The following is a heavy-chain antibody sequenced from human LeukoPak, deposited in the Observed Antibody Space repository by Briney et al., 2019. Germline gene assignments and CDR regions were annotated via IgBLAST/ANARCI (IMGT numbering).Heavy chain of an antibody. D-gene: IGHD6-13*01. CDR2: TYYRSKWYN. J-gene: IGHJ6*03. V-gene: IGHV6-1*01. Sequence: SQTLSLTCAISGDSVSSNATAWNWIRQSPSRGLEWLGRTYYRSKWYNDYAVSVKSRITINPDTSKNQFSLQLSSVTPEDTAVYYCAGYLGNYYYYYYMDVWGKGTTVTISS. CDR1: GDSVSSNATA. CDR3: AGYLGNYYYYYYMDV.